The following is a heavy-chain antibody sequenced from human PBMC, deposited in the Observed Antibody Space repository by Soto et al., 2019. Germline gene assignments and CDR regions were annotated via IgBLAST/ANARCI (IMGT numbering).Heavy chain of an antibody. D-gene: IGHD5-12*01. Sequence: GESLKISCKGSGYSFTSYWISWVRQMPGKGLEWMGRIDPSDSYTNYSPSFQGHVTISADKSISTAYLQWSSLKASDTAMYYCARERGYGGYEAYYYYGMDVWGQGTTVTVSS. J-gene: IGHJ6*02. CDR1: GYSFTSYW. CDR3: ARERGYGGYEAYYYYGMDV. V-gene: IGHV5-10-1*01. CDR2: IDPSDSYT.